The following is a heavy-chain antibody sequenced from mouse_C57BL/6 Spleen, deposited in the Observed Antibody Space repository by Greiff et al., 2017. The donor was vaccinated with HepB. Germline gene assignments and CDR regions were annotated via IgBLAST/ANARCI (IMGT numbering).Heavy chain of an antibody. D-gene: IGHD1-3*01. Sequence: QVQLQQSGAELARPGASVKLSCKASGYTFTSYGISWVKQRTGQGLEWIGEIYPRSGNTYSNEKFKGKATLTADKSSSTAYMELRSLTSEDSAVDFCEREEGDYSGDYWGQGTTLTVSS. CDR3: EREEGDYSGDY. CDR1: GYTFTSYG. J-gene: IGHJ2*01. V-gene: IGHV1-81*01. CDR2: IYPRSGNT.